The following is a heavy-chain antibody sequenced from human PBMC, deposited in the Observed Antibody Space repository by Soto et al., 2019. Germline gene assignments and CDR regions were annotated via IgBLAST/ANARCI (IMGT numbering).Heavy chain of an antibody. CDR2: IYYSGST. Sequence: SETLSFTCTVSGGSISSSSYYWGWIRQPPGKGLEWIGSIYYSGSTYYNPSLKSRVTISVDTSKNQFSLKLSSVTAADTAVYYCARHENVRGTVTGLFDYWGQGTLVTVSS. V-gene: IGHV4-39*01. CDR1: GGSISSSSYY. CDR3: ARHENVRGTVTGLFDY. D-gene: IGHD4-4*01. J-gene: IGHJ4*02.